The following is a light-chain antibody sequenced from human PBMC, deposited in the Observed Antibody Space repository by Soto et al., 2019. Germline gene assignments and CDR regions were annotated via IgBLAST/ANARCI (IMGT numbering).Light chain of an antibody. CDR2: DAS. V-gene: IGKV1-5*01. CDR1: QNINDW. Sequence: DIQMTQSPSTLSASVGDRVTITCRASQNINDWLAWYQQKPGKAPNLLIYDASTLECGVPSRFSGSGSGTEFTLTISSLQPADFATYYCQQYDTFSRFTFGPGTKVDLK. CDR3: QQYDTFSRFT. J-gene: IGKJ3*01.